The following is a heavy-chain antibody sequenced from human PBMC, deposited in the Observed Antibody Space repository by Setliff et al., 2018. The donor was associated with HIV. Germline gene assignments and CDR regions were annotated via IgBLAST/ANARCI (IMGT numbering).Heavy chain of an antibody. Sequence: SETLSLTCAVYVESFSGFYWSWIRQPPGKGLEWIGEINHSGSTNYNPSLKSRVAISVDTSENQFSLKLNSVTAADTAVYYCARQAPSGELYYFDYWGQGTLVTVSS. D-gene: IGHD3-10*01. CDR1: VESFSGFY. CDR3: ARQAPSGELYYFDY. J-gene: IGHJ4*02. V-gene: IGHV4-34*01. CDR2: INHSGST.